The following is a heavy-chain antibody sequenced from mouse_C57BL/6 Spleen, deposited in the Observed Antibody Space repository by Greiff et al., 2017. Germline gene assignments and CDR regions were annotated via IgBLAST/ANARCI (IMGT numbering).Heavy chain of an antibody. CDR1: GYSFTGYF. D-gene: IGHD2-3*01. J-gene: IGHJ4*01. CDR2: INPYNGDT. V-gene: IGHV1-20*01. CDR3: AREEMYDGYYGYAMDY. Sequence: EVQLQQSGPELVKPGDSVKISCKASGYSFTGYFMNWVMQSHGKSLEWIGRINPYNGDTFYNQKFKGKATLTVDKSSSTAHMELRSLTSEDSAVYYCAREEMYDGYYGYAMDYWGQGTSVTVSS.